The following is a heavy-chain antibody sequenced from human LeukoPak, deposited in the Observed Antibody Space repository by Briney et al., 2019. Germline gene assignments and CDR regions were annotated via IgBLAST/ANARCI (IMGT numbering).Heavy chain of an antibody. D-gene: IGHD6-19*01. Sequence: ASVKLSCAASGYTFTSYGISWVRQAPGRGLEWMACISAYNGNTNYAQKLQGRVTMTTDTSTSTAYMELRSLRSDDAAVYYCARERGYSSGWYGRFDYWGQGTLVTVSS. CDR2: ISAYNGNT. CDR3: ARERGYSSGWYGRFDY. V-gene: IGHV1-18*01. J-gene: IGHJ4*02. CDR1: GYTFTSYG.